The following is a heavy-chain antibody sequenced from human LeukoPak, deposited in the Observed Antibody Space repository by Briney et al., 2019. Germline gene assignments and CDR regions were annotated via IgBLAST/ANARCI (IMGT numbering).Heavy chain of an antibody. CDR3: TKSPSFTLGGGYLDS. CDR1: EFTFDVF. CDR2: TGLNSDLI. V-gene: IGHV3-9*03. D-gene: IGHD3-22*01. Sequence: GGSLRLSCVGSEFTFDVFQRLRDGPGKGLGWVSVTGLNSDLIGYADSVKGRFTISRDNDRNTVYLQMNGLRLEDMAFYYCTKSPSFTLGGGYLDSWGQGILVTVSS. J-gene: IGHJ4*02.